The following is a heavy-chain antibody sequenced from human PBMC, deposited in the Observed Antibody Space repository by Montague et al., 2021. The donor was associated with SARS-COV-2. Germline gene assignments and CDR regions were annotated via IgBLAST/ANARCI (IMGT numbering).Heavy chain of an antibody. V-gene: IGHV4-31*03. D-gene: IGHD2-8*01. Sequence: TLSLTCTVSGGSISRGGYYWGWIRQPPGKGLEWIGYIYYSGSTYYNPSLKSRVTLSVDTSKNQFSLKLSSVTAADTAVYYCARATGFLVLMVYVMCAFDIWGQGTMVTVSS. CDR3: ARATGFLVLMVYVMCAFDI. CDR1: GGSISRGGYY. J-gene: IGHJ3*02. CDR2: IYYSGST.